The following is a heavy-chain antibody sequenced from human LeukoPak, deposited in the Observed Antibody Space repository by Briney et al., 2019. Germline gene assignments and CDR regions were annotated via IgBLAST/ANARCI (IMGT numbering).Heavy chain of an antibody. J-gene: IGHJ4*02. CDR2: LRGNGET. Sequence: GGSLRLSCAASGFVFSDYAMSWVRQTPARGLEWVSSLRGNGETFYADSVKGRFTLSRDGSRNMVYLHLNNLRVDDTAIYYCANASWVSDADAVLWGQGTLVTVSS. CDR1: GFVFSDYA. V-gene: IGHV3-23*01. D-gene: IGHD3-16*01. CDR3: ANASWVSDADAVL.